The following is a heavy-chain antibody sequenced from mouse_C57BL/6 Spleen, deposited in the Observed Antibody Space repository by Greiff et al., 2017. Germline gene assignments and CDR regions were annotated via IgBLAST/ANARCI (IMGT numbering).Heavy chain of an antibody. CDR2: ISYDGSN. V-gene: IGHV3-6*01. D-gene: IGHD1-1*01. CDR1: GYSITSGYY. Sequence: EVQLQESGPGLVKPSQSLSLTCSVTGYSITSGYYWNWIRQFPGNKLEWMGYISYDGSNNYNPSLKNRISITRDTSKNQFFLKLNSVTTEDTATYYCARRETYYYGSSYWYFDVWGTGTTVTVSS. CDR3: ARRETYYYGSSYWYFDV. J-gene: IGHJ1*03.